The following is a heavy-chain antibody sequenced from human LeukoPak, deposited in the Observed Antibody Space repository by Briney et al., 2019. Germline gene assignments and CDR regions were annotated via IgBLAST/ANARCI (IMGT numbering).Heavy chain of an antibody. J-gene: IGHJ4*02. CDR3: ARSASPYSSEYYFDY. CDR1: GYSISSSNW. V-gene: IGHV4-28*01. D-gene: IGHD6-19*01. CDR2: IYYSGST. Sequence: SDILSLTCAVSGYSISSSNWWGWIRQPPGKGLEWIGYIYYSGSTYYNPSLKSRVTMSVDTSKNQFSLKLSSVTAVDTAVYYCARSASPYSSEYYFDYWGQGTLVTVSS.